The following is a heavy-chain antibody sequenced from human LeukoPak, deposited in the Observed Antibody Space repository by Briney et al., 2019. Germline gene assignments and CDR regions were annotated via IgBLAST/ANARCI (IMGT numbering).Heavy chain of an antibody. J-gene: IGHJ5*02. CDR3: ARDFEVPAASHIFNWFDP. CDR1: GFTFSVYA. Sequence: GGSLRLSCAASGFTFSVYAMHWVRQAPGEGLEWVATISYDGVYKYYANSVEGRFTVSRDNSQSTLYLQMNSLRIEDSAVYFCARDFEVPAASHIFNWFDPWGQGALVTVSS. V-gene: IGHV3-30-3*01. CDR2: ISYDGVYK. D-gene: IGHD2-2*01.